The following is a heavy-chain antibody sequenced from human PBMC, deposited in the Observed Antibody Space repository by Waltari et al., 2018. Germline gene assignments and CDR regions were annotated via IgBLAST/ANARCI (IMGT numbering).Heavy chain of an antibody. CDR2: IRDEGSNK. CDR3: AKDSTTDYIDY. D-gene: IGHD1-26*01. V-gene: IGHV3-30*02. J-gene: IGHJ4*02. Sequence: QVQLVESGGGVVQPGGSLRLSCAASGFTFSSYGMHWVRQAPGKGVEWVAIIRDEGSNKYYADSVKGRFTISRDNSKNPLYLQMNSLRAEDTAVYYCAKDSTTDYIDYWGQGTLVTVSS. CDR1: GFTFSSYG.